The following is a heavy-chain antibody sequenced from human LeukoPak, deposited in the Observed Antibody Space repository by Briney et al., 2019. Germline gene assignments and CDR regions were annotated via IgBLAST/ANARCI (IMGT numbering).Heavy chain of an antibody. CDR3: ARDQSDYYGSGSYSEGSY. CDR1: GFTFSSYW. D-gene: IGHD3-10*01. J-gene: IGHJ4*02. CDR2: IKQDGSEK. Sequence: GGSLRLSCAASGFTFSSYWMSWVRQAPGKGLEWVANIKQDGSEKYYVDSVKGRFTISRDNAKNSLYLQMNSLRDEDTAVYYCARDQSDYYGSGSYSEGSYWGQGTLVTVSS. V-gene: IGHV3-7*01.